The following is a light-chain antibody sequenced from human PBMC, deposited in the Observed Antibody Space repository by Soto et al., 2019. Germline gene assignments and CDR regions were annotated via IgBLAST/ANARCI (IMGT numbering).Light chain of an antibody. J-gene: IGLJ1*01. CDR1: SSDVGDYKY. Sequence: QSALTQPASVSGSPGQSITISCTGTSSDVGDYKYVSWYQQHPGKAPKLVISEVSNRPSGISNRFSGSKSGNTASLTISGLQAKDEADYYCSSYATIFTYVFGTGTKVTVL. CDR3: SSYATIFTYV. CDR2: EVS. V-gene: IGLV2-14*01.